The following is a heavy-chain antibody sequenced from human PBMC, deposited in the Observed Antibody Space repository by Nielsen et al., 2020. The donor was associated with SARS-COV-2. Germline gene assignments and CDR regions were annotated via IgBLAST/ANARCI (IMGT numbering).Heavy chain of an antibody. CDR2: ISWNSGSI. CDR3: AKDRAAAGSGGGFDY. J-gene: IGHJ4*02. CDR1: GFTFDDYA. Sequence: SLRLSCAASGFTFDDYAMHWVRQAPGKGLEWVSGISWNSGSIGYADSVKGRFTTSRDNAKNSLYLQMNSLRAEDTALYYCAKDRAAAGSGGGFDYWGQGTLVTVSS. V-gene: IGHV3-9*01. D-gene: IGHD6-13*01.